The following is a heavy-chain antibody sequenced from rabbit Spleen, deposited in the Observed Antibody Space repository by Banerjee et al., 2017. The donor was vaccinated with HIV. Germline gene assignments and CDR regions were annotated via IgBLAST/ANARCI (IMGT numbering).Heavy chain of an antibody. V-gene: IGHV1S40*01. CDR3: ARDAASSFSSYGMDL. J-gene: IGHJ6*01. Sequence: VESGGDLVKPGASLTLTCTASGVSFNFNNYMCWVRQPPGKGLEWIGCVGVGTSGFTYFASWAKGRFTISKTSSTTVTLQMTSLTAADTATYFCARDAASSFSSYGMDLWGPGTLVTVS. CDR1: GVSFNFNNY. CDR2: VGVGTSGFT. D-gene: IGHD8-1*01.